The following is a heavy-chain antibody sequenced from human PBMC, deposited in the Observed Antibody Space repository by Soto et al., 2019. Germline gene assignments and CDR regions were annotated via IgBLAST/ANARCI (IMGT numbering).Heavy chain of an antibody. J-gene: IGHJ4*02. D-gene: IGHD5-12*01. Sequence: EVQLLESGGGLVQPGGSLRLSCAASGFTFSSYGMIWVRQAPGKGLEWVSGISGSGGSTYYADSVRGRFTISRDNSKNTLYLQMNSLRVDDTAVYYCAKALQMATILRQFAYWGQGTLVTVSS. CDR1: GFTFSSYG. CDR3: AKALQMATILRQFAY. V-gene: IGHV3-23*01. CDR2: ISGSGGST.